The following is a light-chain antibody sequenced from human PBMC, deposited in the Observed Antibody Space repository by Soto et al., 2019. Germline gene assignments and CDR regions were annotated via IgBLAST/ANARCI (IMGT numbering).Light chain of an antibody. CDR2: EVS. J-gene: IGLJ3*02. Sequence: QSALTQPASVSGSPGQSITISCTGTSSDVGGYNYVSWYQQHPGKAPKLMIYEVSTRPSGISNRLSGSKSGNTASLTFSGLQAEDEADYYCSSYTTSDTWVFAGGTKLNVL. V-gene: IGLV2-14*01. CDR1: SSDVGGYNY. CDR3: SSYTTSDTWV.